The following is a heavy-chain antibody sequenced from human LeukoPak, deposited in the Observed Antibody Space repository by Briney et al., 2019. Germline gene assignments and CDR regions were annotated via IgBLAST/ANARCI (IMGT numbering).Heavy chain of an antibody. D-gene: IGHD4-23*01. CDR3: TRTGGNFHFDY. CDR2: ISSTSNTI. CDR1: GFTFSSYG. Sequence: KPGGSLRLSCAASGFTFSSYGMNWVRQAPGKGLEGVSYISSTSNTIYYADSVKGRFTVSRDNAKNSLYLQMHSLRDEDTAVYYCTRTGGNFHFDYWGQGTLVTVSS. V-gene: IGHV3-48*02. J-gene: IGHJ4*02.